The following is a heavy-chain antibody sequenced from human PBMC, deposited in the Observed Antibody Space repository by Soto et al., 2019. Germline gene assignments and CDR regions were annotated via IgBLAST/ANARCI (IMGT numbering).Heavy chain of an antibody. V-gene: IGHV3-15*01. CDR1: GFTFSNAW. CDR3: TTYGRAGDDAFDI. D-gene: IGHD7-27*01. J-gene: IGHJ3*02. CDR2: IKSKTDGGTT. Sequence: GGSLRLSCAASGFTFSNAWMSWVRQAPGKGLEWVGRIKSKTDGGTTDYAAPVKGRFTISRDDSKNTLYLQMNSLKTEDTAVYYCTTYGRAGDDAFDIWGQGTMVTVSS.